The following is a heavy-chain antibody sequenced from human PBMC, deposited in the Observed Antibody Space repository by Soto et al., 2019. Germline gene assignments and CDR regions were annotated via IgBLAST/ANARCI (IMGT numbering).Heavy chain of an antibody. CDR2: IYWDDDK. Sequence: QITLKESGPTLVKPTQTLTLTCTFSGFSLSTSGVGVGWIRQPPGKALEWLALIYWDDDKRYSPSLKSRLTITKDTSKNHVVLTMTNMDPVDTATYYCARIPLRFLEWLPFDYWGQGTLVTVSS. CDR1: GFSLSTSGVG. J-gene: IGHJ4*02. V-gene: IGHV2-5*02. D-gene: IGHD3-3*01. CDR3: ARIPLRFLEWLPFDY.